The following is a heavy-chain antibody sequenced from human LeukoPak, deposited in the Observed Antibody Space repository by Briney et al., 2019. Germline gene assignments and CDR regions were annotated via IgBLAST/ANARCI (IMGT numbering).Heavy chain of an antibody. CDR3: ARGVWDSSSPPPSGVDY. J-gene: IGHJ4*02. CDR2: MTPNSGNS. V-gene: IGHV1-8*03. D-gene: IGHD6-13*01. Sequence: ASVKASCKASGYTFTSYAINWVRQATGQGLEWMGWMTPNSGNSGYAQKFQGRVTITRNTSISTAYMELSSLRSEDTAVYYCARGVWDSSSPPPSGVDYWGQGTLVTVSS. CDR1: GYTFTSYA.